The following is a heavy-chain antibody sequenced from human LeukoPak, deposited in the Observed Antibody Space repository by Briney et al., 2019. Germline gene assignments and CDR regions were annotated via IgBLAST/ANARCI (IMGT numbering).Heavy chain of an antibody. D-gene: IGHD5-24*01. CDR2: FYVGGAT. CDR1: GFNVTNNY. J-gene: IGHJ4*02. V-gene: IGHV3-53*01. Sequence: PGGSLRLSCAVSGFNVTNNYMSWVRQAPGKGLEWGSVFYVGGATYYADSVKGRFTISRDHSENKLYLQMKSLRAEDTAVYYCARGDGYNFFDYWGQGTLVTISS. CDR3: ARGDGYNFFDY.